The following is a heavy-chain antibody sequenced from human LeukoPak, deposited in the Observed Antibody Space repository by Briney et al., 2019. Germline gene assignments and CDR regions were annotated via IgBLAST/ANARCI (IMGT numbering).Heavy chain of an antibody. Sequence: PGGSLRLSCAASGFTFDDYAMHWVRQAPGKGLEWVSHINNDGSSTTYADSVKGRFTISRDNAKNTLYLQMNSLRAEDTAVYYCARERSGWLFDYWGQGTLVTVSS. CDR2: INNDGSST. CDR3: ARERSGWLFDY. J-gene: IGHJ4*02. V-gene: IGHV3-74*03. CDR1: GFTFDDYA. D-gene: IGHD6-19*01.